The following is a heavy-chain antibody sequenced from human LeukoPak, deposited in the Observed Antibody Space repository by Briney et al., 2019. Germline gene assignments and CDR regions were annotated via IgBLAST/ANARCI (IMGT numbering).Heavy chain of an antibody. CDR3: ARYQGSGSAWFDP. CDR2: IYYSGRT. Sequence: SETLSLTCTVSGASISSYYWRWVRQPPGKGLGWVGYIYYSGRTNYNPSLKSRDTIALDTSENQFSVKLTAVTAADTAVYYCARYQGSGSAWFDPWGQGTLVTVSS. V-gene: IGHV4-59*12. CDR1: GASISSYY. J-gene: IGHJ5*02. D-gene: IGHD6-19*01.